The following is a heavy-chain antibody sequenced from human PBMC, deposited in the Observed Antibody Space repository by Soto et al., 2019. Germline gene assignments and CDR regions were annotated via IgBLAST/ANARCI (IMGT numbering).Heavy chain of an antibody. V-gene: IGHV1-24*01. CDR3: ATAVGLMGSMTAFDI. J-gene: IGHJ3*02. CDR2: LDPDNDET. CDR1: GYSLTELS. Sequence: ASVKVSCKVSGYSLTELSMYWVRQASGKGLEWMGGLDPDNDETIYAQKFQGRVTMTEDTSADTAYMELSSLRSEDTAVYYCATAVGLMGSMTAFDIWGQGTEVTVSS. D-gene: IGHD2-8*01.